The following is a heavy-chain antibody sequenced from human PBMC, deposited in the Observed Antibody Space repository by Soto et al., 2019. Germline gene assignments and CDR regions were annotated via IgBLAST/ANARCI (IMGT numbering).Heavy chain of an antibody. CDR3: AGPGEQHRY. J-gene: IGHJ4*02. D-gene: IGHD3-16*01. Sequence: EVQLVESGGGLVQPGGSLRLSCAASGFTVSSNHMSWVRQAPGKGLEWVSLIYSGGSTYYADSVKGRFTFSRDNSQNTLSLQMNSLRSAHTAVYPCAGPGEQHRYWGQGTLVTVSS. CDR1: GFTVSSNH. CDR2: IYSGGST. V-gene: IGHV3-66*01.